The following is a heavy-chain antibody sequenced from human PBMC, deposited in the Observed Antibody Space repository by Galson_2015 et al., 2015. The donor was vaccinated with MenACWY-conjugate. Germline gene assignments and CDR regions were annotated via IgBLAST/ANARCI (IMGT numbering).Heavy chain of an antibody. Sequence: SLRLSCAASGFTFTTYAMFWFRQAPGQGLEWVSAVANGGLSTAYADSVRGRFTISRDNSKNILYLQMDSLRADDTAVYFCAKGERRHYESSGCSEHGGQGSLVTVAS. J-gene: IGHJ4*02. CDR1: GFTFTTYA. CDR2: VANGGLST. V-gene: IGHV3-23*01. CDR3: AKGERRHYESSGCSEH. D-gene: IGHD3-22*01.